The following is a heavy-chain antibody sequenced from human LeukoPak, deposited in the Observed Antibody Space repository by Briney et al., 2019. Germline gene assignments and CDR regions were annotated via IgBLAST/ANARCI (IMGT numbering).Heavy chain of an antibody. CDR3: ARQGSAYYFDF. CDR2: VYYSGRT. CDR1: GGSFSGYY. Sequence: SETLSLTCAVYGGSFSGYYWGWIRQPPGKELQWIASVYYSGRTNYSPSLKSRVAISVDTSEKQFSLQLNSVTAADTAVYYCARQGSAYYFDFWGQGLLVTVSS. J-gene: IGHJ4*02. D-gene: IGHD2-15*01. V-gene: IGHV4-59*08.